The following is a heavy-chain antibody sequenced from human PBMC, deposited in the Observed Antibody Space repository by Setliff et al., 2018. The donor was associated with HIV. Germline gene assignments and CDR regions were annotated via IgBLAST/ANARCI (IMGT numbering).Heavy chain of an antibody. Sequence: PGGSLRLSCAASGFNFKTYGMTWVRQAPGKGLDWVAHIGSSNHGIHYTASVQGRFTVSRDNANNLLFLQMNNLRDEDTAVYYCVRAAAGLDVWSQGIRVTV. CDR3: VRAAAGLDV. CDR1: GFNFKTYG. V-gene: IGHV3-48*02. CDR2: IGSSNHGI. J-gene: IGHJ4*02.